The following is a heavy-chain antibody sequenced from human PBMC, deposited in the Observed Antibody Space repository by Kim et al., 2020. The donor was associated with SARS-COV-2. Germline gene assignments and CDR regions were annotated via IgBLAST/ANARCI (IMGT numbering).Heavy chain of an antibody. J-gene: IGHJ4*02. CDR3: ARGISSGYDSPIDY. D-gene: IGHD5-12*01. CDR1: GFTFSDYY. V-gene: IGHV3-11*05. Sequence: GGSLRLSCAASGFTFSDYYMSWIRQAPGKGLEWVSYISSSSSYTNYADSVKGRFTISRDNAKNSLYLQMNSLRAEDTAVYYCARGISSGYDSPIDYWGQGTLGTVSS. CDR2: ISSSSSYT.